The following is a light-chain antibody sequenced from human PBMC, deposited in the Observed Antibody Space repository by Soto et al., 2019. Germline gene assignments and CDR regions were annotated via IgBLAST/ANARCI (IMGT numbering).Light chain of an antibody. CDR3: QHHHNWPPWT. CDR2: GAS. Sequence: EIVMTQSPATLSVSPGERATLSCRASQSVSSNFAWYQQKPGQAPRLLMYGASTRATGIPDRFSGSGSGTESTLTISSLQSEYCAVYYCQHHHNWPPWTFGQGTKVEIQ. V-gene: IGKV3-15*01. J-gene: IGKJ1*01. CDR1: QSVSSN.